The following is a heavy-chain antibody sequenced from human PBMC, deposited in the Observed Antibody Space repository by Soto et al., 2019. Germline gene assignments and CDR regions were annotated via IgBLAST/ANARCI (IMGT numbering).Heavy chain of an antibody. J-gene: IGHJ4*02. CDR2: ISSDGRST. CDR1: GFTLSSFA. CDR3: VKDRYIDY. V-gene: IGHV3-64D*06. Sequence: GALRLSCSVSGFTLSSFAMHWVRQAPGKGLQYASSISSDGRSTYYADSVKGRFTISRDNSKNTLYLQMNGLRADDTAMYYCVKDRYIDYWGQGTLVTVSS.